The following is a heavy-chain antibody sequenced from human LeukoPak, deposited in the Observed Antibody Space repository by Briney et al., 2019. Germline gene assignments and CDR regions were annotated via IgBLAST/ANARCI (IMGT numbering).Heavy chain of an antibody. CDR3: ARDLYGEIDY. Sequence: GRSLRLSCVASGFTFSTSAMHWVRQTPGKGLEWVSVIWADEKYKDYVDSVKGRFTISRDNSKNTLYLQMNSLRAEDTAVYYCARDLYGEIDYWGQGTLVTVSS. V-gene: IGHV3-33*01. CDR1: GFTFSTSA. J-gene: IGHJ4*02. CDR2: IWADEKYK. D-gene: IGHD2-2*02.